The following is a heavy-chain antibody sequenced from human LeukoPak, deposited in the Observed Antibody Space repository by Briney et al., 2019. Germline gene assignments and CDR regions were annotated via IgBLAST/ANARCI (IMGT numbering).Heavy chain of an antibody. D-gene: IGHD6-13*01. V-gene: IGHV3-48*04. J-gene: IGHJ4*02. CDR1: GFTFSSYS. CDR3: AREGSSWYEGGFFDY. Sequence: GGSLRLSCAASGFTFSSYSMNWVRQAPGKGLEWVSYISSSSSTIYYADSVKGRFTISRDNAKNSLYLQMNSLRAEDTAVYYCAREGSSWYEGGFFDYWGQGTLVTVSP. CDR2: ISSSSSTI.